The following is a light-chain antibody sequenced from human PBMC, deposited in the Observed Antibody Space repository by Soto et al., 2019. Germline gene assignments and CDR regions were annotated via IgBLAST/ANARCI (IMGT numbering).Light chain of an antibody. V-gene: IGKV1-5*01. J-gene: IGKJ1*01. CDR3: QQYNNYSWT. CDR1: QSVSTW. Sequence: IQMTQSPSSLSASVGDRVTITCRASQSVSTWLAWYQQTPGKAPKLLIYDASGLKGGVPSRFSGSGSGTEFTLTISSLQPDDFATYYCQQYNNYSWTFGQGTKVDI. CDR2: DAS.